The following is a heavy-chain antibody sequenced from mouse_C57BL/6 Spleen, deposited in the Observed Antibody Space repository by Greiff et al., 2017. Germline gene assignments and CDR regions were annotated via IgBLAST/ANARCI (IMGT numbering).Heavy chain of an antibody. CDR1: GYTFTSYW. J-gene: IGHJ2*01. CDR2: IDPSDSYT. D-gene: IGHD1-1*01. Sequence: QVQLQQPGAELVMPGASVKLSCKASGYTFTSYWMHWVKQRPGQGLEWIGEIDPSDSYTNYNHKFKGKSTLTVDKSSSTAYMQLSSLTSEDSAVYYCARPHYYGSSRNYFDYWGQGTTLTVSS. V-gene: IGHV1-69*01. CDR3: ARPHYYGSSRNYFDY.